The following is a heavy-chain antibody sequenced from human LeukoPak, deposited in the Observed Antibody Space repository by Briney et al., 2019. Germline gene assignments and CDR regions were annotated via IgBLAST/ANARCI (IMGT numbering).Heavy chain of an antibody. CDR3: ARGLYYGGYYFDY. CDR2: IYYSGST. CDR1: GGSISSSSYY. J-gene: IGHJ4*02. D-gene: IGHD4-23*01. V-gene: IGHV4-39*01. Sequence: PSQTLSLTCTVSGGSISSSSYYWGWIRQPPGKGLEWIGSIYYSGSTYYNPSLKSRVTRSVDTSKNQFSLKLSSVTAADTAVHYCARGLYYGGYYFDYWGQETLVTVSS.